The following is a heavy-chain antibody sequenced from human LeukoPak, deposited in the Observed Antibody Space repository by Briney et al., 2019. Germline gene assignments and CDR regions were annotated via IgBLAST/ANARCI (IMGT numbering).Heavy chain of an antibody. V-gene: IGHV4-31*03. J-gene: IGHJ4*02. CDR2: IYSSGST. CDR3: ARSGSIRCYDY. D-gene: IGHD2-2*01. CDR1: GDSVNSGGYY. Sequence: SETLSLTCTVSGDSVNSGGYYWSWIRQHPGKGLEWIGYIYSSGSTYYDPSLKSRLTISLDTSKNQFSLNLSSVTAADTAVYYCARSGSIRCYDYWGQGTLVTVSS.